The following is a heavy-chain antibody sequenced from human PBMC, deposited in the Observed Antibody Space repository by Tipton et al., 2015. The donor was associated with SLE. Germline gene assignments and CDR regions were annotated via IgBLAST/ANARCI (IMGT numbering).Heavy chain of an antibody. CDR3: ARDPDSSGFDY. J-gene: IGHJ4*02. Sequence: TLSLTCTVSGGSISSYYWSWIRQPPGKGLEWIGYIYTSGSTNYNPSLKSRVTISVDTSKNQFSLKLSSVTAADTAVYYCARDPDSSGFDYWGQGTLVTVSS. D-gene: IGHD3-22*01. V-gene: IGHV4-4*08. CDR2: IYTSGST. CDR1: GGSISSYY.